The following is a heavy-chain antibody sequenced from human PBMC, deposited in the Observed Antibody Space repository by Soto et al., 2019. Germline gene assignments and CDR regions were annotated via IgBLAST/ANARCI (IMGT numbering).Heavy chain of an antibody. CDR1: GFTFSSYS. J-gene: IGHJ4*02. V-gene: IGHV3-21*01. D-gene: IGHD3-10*01. Sequence: GGALRLSCAASGFTFSSYSMNWVRQAPGKGLEWVSSISSSSTYIYYADSVKGRFTISRDNAKNSLSLQMNSLRAEDTAVYYCARDYYGSGSYPFDYWGQGTLVTVSS. CDR2: ISSSSTYI. CDR3: ARDYYGSGSYPFDY.